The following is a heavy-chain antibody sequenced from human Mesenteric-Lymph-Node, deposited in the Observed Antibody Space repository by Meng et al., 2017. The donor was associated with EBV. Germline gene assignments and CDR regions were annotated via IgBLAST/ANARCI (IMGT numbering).Heavy chain of an antibody. Sequence: QLQLQESGPGLVKPSATLSLTCTVSGGSINSSNYYWGWIRQPPGKGLEWIGSIYYSGSTHYNPSLKSRVTISEDTSKNQFSLKVSSVIAADTAVYYCARREASSPGWFDPWGQGTLVTVSS. CDR2: IYYSGST. V-gene: IGHV4-39*01. D-gene: IGHD6-13*01. CDR3: ARREASSPGWFDP. J-gene: IGHJ5*02. CDR1: GGSINSSNYY.